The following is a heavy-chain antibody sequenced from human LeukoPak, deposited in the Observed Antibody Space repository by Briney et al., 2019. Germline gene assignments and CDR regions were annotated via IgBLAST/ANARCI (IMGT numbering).Heavy chain of an antibody. CDR2: ISYDGSNK. Sequence: GGPLRLSCAASGFTFNTYAMHWVRQAPGKGLEWVAVISYDGSNKYYADSVKGRFTISRDNSKNTLFLQMSSLRAEDTAVYYCARDNNWGSTHYWGRGTLVTVSS. J-gene: IGHJ4*02. CDR1: GFTFNTYA. CDR3: ARDNNWGSTHY. D-gene: IGHD7-27*01. V-gene: IGHV3-30*15.